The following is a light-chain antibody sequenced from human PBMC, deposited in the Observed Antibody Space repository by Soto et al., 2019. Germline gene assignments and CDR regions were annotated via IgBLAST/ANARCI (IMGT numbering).Light chain of an antibody. CDR2: AAS. CDR3: QQSYSLPLT. J-gene: IGKJ4*01. V-gene: IGKV1-39*01. Sequence: DIQMTLSPSSLSASVGDRVTIACRASQSINTNLNWYQQKPGKAPNLLIHAASNLQSGVPSRFSGSGSGTGFTLSISSLQPEDFATYYCQQSYSLPLTFGEGTKVEIK. CDR1: QSINTN.